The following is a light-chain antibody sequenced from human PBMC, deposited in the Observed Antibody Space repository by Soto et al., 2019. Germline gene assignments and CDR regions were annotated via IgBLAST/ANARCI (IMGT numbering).Light chain of an antibody. V-gene: IGKV3D-20*02. CDR1: QSLGTTD. CDR2: GTF. Sequence: EIVLTQSPGTLSLSPGKRATLSCRASQSLGTTDLVWYQQRSGQPPRLVIHGTFSTASGIPARFSGGGSGTDFTLTISRLEPEDSAVYYCQHRSHWPPGATFGGGTKVEIK. J-gene: IGKJ4*01. CDR3: QHRSHWPPGAT.